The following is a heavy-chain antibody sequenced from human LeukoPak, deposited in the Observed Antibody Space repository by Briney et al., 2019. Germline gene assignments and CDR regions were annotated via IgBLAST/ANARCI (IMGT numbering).Heavy chain of an antibody. D-gene: IGHD3-16*02. V-gene: IGHV3-21*01. Sequence: TGGSLRLSXAASGFTFSSYSMNWVRQAPGKGLEWVSSISSSSSYIYYADSVKGRFTISRDNAKNSLYLQMNSLRAEDTAVYYCARTPRSYDYVWGSYRPNYYYYMDVWGKGTTVTVSS. CDR3: ARTPRSYDYVWGSYRPNYYYYMDV. CDR2: ISSSSSYI. J-gene: IGHJ6*03. CDR1: GFTFSSYS.